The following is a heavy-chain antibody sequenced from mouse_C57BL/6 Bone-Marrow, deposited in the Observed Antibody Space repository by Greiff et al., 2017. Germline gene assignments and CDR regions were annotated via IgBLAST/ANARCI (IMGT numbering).Heavy chain of an antibody. Sequence: QVQLKQPGAELVRPGSSVELSCKASGYTFTSYWMHWVKQRPIQGLEWIGNIDPSDSETHYNQKFKDKATLTVDKSSSTAYMQLSSLTSEDSAVYYCARYDYDGYYAMDYWGQGTSVTVSS. CDR3: ARYDYDGYYAMDY. CDR1: GYTFTSYW. J-gene: IGHJ4*01. D-gene: IGHD2-4*01. CDR2: IDPSDSET. V-gene: IGHV1-52*01.